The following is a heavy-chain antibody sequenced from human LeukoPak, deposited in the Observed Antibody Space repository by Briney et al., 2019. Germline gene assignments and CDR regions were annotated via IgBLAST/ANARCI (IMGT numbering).Heavy chain of an antibody. J-gene: IGHJ3*02. Sequence: PGRSLRLSCAASGFTFSSYGMHWVRQAPGKGLEWVAVIWYDGSNKYYADSVKGRFTISRDNSKNTLYLQMNSLRAEDTAVYYCARGIVGATLPDAFDIWGQGTMVTVSP. CDR3: ARGIVGATLPDAFDI. V-gene: IGHV3-33*01. CDR2: IWYDGSNK. D-gene: IGHD1-26*01. CDR1: GFTFSSYG.